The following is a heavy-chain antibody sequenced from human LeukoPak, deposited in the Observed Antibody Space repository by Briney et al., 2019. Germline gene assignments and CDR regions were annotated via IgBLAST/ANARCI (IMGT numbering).Heavy chain of an antibody. V-gene: IGHV3-21*06. CDR1: GFTFSTFG. D-gene: IGHD2-2*01. J-gene: IGHJ4*02. Sequence: PGGSLRLSCAASGFTFSTFGMNWVRQAPGKGLEWVSSISGSSSSIYYADSVKGRFTISRDNAKNSLYLQMNSLRAEDTAVYYCASENCSGTSCSSFDYWGQGTLVTVSS. CDR3: ASENCSGTSCSSFDY. CDR2: ISGSSSSI.